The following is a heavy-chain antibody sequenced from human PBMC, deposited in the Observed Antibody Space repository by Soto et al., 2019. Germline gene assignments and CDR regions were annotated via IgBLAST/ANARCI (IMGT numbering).Heavy chain of an antibody. D-gene: IGHD1-26*01. J-gene: IGHJ5*02. Sequence: SETLSLTCTVSSGSITSSSYYWGWIRQPPGKGLEWIGSIYYSGSTYYNPSLKSRVTISVDTSKNQFSLKLSSVTAADTAVYYCATQEVGGTYVYTFDPWGQGTLVTSPQ. V-gene: IGHV4-39*01. CDR3: ATQEVGGTYVYTFDP. CDR1: SGSITSSSYY. CDR2: IYYSGST.